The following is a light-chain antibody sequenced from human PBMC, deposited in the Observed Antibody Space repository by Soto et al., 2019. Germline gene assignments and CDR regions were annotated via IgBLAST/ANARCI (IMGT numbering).Light chain of an antibody. CDR1: QSISSY. CDR3: QQRSNWPLT. Sequence: DIVLTQSPATLSLSPGERATLSCRASQSISSYLVWFQQKPGQAPRLLIYDESTRATGIPARFSGSGSGTDFTLTISSLEPEDFAVYYCQQRSNWPLTFGPGTKVDIK. J-gene: IGKJ3*01. V-gene: IGKV3-11*01. CDR2: DES.